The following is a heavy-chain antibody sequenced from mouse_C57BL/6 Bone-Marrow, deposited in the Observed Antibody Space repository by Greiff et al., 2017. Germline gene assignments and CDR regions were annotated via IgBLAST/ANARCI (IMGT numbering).Heavy chain of an antibody. CDR1: GYTFTSYW. Sequence: QVQLQQPGAELVRPGTSVKLSCKASGYTFTSYWMHWVKQRPGQGLAWIGVIDPSDSYTNYNQKFKGKATLTLDTSSSTAYMQLSSLTSEDSAVYYCARTGDAWFAYWGQGTLVTVSA. D-gene: IGHD3-3*01. V-gene: IGHV1-59*01. J-gene: IGHJ3*01. CDR2: IDPSDSYT. CDR3: ARTGDAWFAY.